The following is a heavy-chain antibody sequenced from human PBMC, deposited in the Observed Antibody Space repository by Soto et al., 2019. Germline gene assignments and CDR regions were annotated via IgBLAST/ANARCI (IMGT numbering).Heavy chain of an antibody. Sequence: SETLSLTCAVSGGSISSGGYSWSWIRQPPGKGLEWIGYIYHSGSTYYNPSLKSRVTISVDRSKNQFSLKLSSVTAADTAVYYCARARQLWLFGMDVWGQGTTVTVSS. J-gene: IGHJ6*02. CDR2: IYHSGST. D-gene: IGHD5-18*01. CDR3: ARARQLWLFGMDV. V-gene: IGHV4-30-2*01. CDR1: GGSISSGGYS.